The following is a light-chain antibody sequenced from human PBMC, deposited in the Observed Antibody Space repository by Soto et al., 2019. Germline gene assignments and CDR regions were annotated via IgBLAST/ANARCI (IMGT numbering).Light chain of an antibody. J-gene: IGKJ4*01. Sequence: EIVMTQSPATLSVSPGERATLSCRASQSVSSYLAWYQQKPGQAPRLLIYGASTRATGIPARFSGSGSGTEFTLTISSLLSEDFAVYYCQQYNNWPLLTFGGGTKVEIK. CDR1: QSVSSY. CDR2: GAS. CDR3: QQYNNWPLLT. V-gene: IGKV3-15*01.